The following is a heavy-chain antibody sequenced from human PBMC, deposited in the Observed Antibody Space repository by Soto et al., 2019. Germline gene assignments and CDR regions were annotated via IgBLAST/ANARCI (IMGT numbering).Heavy chain of an antibody. CDR2: INPSGGST. Sequence: ASVKVSCKASGYTFTSYYMHWVRQAPGQGLEWMGIINPSGGSTSYAQKFQGRVTMTGDTSTSTVYMELSSLRSEDTAVYYCARVETTVTGYWYFDLWGRGTLVTVSS. V-gene: IGHV1-46*01. CDR1: GYTFTSYY. CDR3: ARVETTVTGYWYFDL. J-gene: IGHJ2*01. D-gene: IGHD4-17*01.